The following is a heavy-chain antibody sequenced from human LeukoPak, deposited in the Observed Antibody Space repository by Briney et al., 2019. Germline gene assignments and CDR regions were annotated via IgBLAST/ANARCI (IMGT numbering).Heavy chain of an antibody. CDR3: ARAPPAPGTTPDAFDI. J-gene: IGHJ3*02. D-gene: IGHD1-7*01. Sequence: GGSLRLSCAASGFTFSDYYMSWIRQAPGKGLEWVPYISSSGSTIYYADAVKVRFTISRDNAKNSLYLQMNSERAEDTAGYDRARAPPAPGTTPDAFDIWGQGTMVPVSS. V-gene: IGHV3-11*04. CDR1: GFTFSDYY. CDR2: ISSSGSTI.